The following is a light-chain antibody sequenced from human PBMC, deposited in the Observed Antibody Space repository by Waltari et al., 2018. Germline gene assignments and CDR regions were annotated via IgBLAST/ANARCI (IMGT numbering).Light chain of an antibody. Sequence: EIVLTQSPGTLSLSPGESATLSCRASQSVSSGYLAWYQQKPGQAPRLLIYGASSRATGIPDRFSGSGSGTDFTLTISRLEPEDFAVYYCQDYRRSLRTFGQGTKVEIK. CDR3: QDYRRSLRT. J-gene: IGKJ1*01. V-gene: IGKV3-20*01. CDR2: GAS. CDR1: QSVSSGY.